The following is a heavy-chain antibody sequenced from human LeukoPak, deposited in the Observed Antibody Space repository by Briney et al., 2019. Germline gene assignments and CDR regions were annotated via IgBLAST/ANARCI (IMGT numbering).Heavy chain of an antibody. CDR3: ASRRKGMSTAGFDF. CDR1: GYSFTSHW. Sequence: PGESLKISCMGSGYSFTSHWIGWVRQMPGKGLEWMGIIYPGDSDTRYNPSFQGQVTISAEKSISTAYLQWSSLKASDTALYYCASRRKGMSTAGFDFWGQGTLVTVSS. J-gene: IGHJ4*02. V-gene: IGHV5-51*03. CDR2: IYPGDSDT. D-gene: IGHD5-24*01.